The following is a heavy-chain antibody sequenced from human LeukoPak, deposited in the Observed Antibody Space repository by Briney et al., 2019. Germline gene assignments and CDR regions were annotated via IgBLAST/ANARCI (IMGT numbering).Heavy chain of an antibody. CDR2: ISSSGSTI. CDR1: GFTFSDYY. D-gene: IGHD1-26*01. Sequence: GGSLRLSCAASGFTFSDYYMSWIRQAPGKELEWVSYISSSGSTIYYADSVKGRFTISRDNAKNSLYLQMNSLRAEDTAAYYCARRTIGGSYHYFDYWGQGTLVTVSS. J-gene: IGHJ4*02. V-gene: IGHV3-11*01. CDR3: ARRTIGGSYHYFDY.